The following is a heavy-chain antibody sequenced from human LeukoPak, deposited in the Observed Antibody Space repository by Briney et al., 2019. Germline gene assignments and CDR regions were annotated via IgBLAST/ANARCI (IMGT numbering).Heavy chain of an antibody. CDR1: GYSFTSYW. Sequence: GESLQISCKGSGYSFTSYWIGWVRQMPGKGLEWMGIIYPGDSDTRYSPSFQGQVTISADKSISTAYLQWSSLKASDTAMYYCATGYGSSWYDPYFDYWGQGTLVTVSS. D-gene: IGHD6-13*01. CDR3: ATGYGSSWYDPYFDY. J-gene: IGHJ4*02. CDR2: IYPGDSDT. V-gene: IGHV5-51*01.